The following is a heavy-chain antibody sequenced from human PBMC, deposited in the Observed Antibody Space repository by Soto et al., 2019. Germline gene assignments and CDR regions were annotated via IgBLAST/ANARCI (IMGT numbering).Heavy chain of an antibody. D-gene: IGHD6-13*01. J-gene: IGHJ3*01. CDR1: SFIFSNFN. CDR2: NSMASSFI. CDR3: AREGVGSSSPLLDSSDL. V-gene: IGHV3-21*01. Sequence: EVHLVESGGGLVKPGGSLRLSCSTSSFIFSNFNMHWVRQAPGKGLEMVSSNSMASSFIYYADSVRGRYSISRDNAKKSPFLQMKALRADDTAVYYCAREGVGSSSPLLDSSDLWGPATRVIFS.